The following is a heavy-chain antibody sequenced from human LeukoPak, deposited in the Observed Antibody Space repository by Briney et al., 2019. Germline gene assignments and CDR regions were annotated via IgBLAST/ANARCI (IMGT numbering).Heavy chain of an antibody. CDR3: AKGVSLAARASFDY. J-gene: IGHJ4*02. Sequence: GGSLRLSCAASGFTFSSYGMHWVRQAPGKGLEWVAVIWYDGSNKYYADSVKGRFTISRDNSKNTLYLQMNSLRAEDTAVYYCAKGVSLAARASFDYWGQGTLVTVSS. CDR1: GFTFSSYG. D-gene: IGHD6-6*01. V-gene: IGHV3-30*02. CDR2: IWYDGSNK.